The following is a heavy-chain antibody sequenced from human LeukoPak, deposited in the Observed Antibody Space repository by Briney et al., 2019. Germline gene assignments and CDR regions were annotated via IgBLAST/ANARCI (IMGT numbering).Heavy chain of an antibody. J-gene: IGHJ4*02. CDR1: GFTFSSYA. V-gene: IGHV3-23*01. CDR2: ISGSGGST. D-gene: IGHD6-19*01. CDR3: AKDGDSSGWYRFPFDY. Sequence: QPGGSLRLSCAASGFTFSSYAMSWVRQAPGKGLEWVSAISGSGGSTYYADSVKGRFTTSRDNSKNTLYLQMNSLRAEDTAVYYCAKDGDSSGWYRFPFDYWGQGTLVTVSS.